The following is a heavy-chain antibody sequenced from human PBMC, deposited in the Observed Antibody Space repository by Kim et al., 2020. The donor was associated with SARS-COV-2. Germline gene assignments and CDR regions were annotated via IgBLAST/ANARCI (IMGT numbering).Heavy chain of an antibody. CDR3: AGMFRGFIITRGFDY. J-gene: IGHJ4*01. CDR1: YSISSGYY. D-gene: IGHD3-10*01. V-gene: IGHV4-38-2*01. CDR2: IYHSGST. Sequence: SETLSLTCGYSISSGYYWGWIRLPPGKGLEWIGSIYHSGSTYYNPSLKSRVTISMDTSKNQFSLKLSSVTAADTAAYYCAGMFRGFIITRGFDYWGHGTL.